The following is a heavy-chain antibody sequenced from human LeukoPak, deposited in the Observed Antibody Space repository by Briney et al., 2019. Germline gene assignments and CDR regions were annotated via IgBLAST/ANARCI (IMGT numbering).Heavy chain of an antibody. CDR1: GYPISSGYY. Sequence: SETLSLTCTVSGYPISSGYYWGWIRQPPGKGLEWIGGIYHRGSTYYNPSLKSRVTISVDTSKNQFSLKLNSVTAADTAVYYCARYRNCGSDCYDAFDIWGQGTMVTVSS. D-gene: IGHD2-21*02. V-gene: IGHV4-38-2*02. CDR2: IYHRGST. J-gene: IGHJ3*02. CDR3: ARYRNCGSDCYDAFDI.